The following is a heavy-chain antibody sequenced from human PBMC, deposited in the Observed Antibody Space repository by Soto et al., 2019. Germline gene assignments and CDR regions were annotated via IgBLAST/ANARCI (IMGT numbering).Heavy chain of an antibody. V-gene: IGHV1-8*01. CDR3: ARPLCSSTRCGPYFFDS. CDR1: GYTFTSND. D-gene: IGHD2-2*01. J-gene: IGHJ4*02. CDR2: MNPDNGKT. Sequence: ASVKVSCKASGYTFTSNDINWVRQAPGQGPEWMGWMNPDNGKTGFAQKFQGRITMTRNTSISTAYMELSSLRSDDTAVYFCARPLCSSTRCGPYFFDSWGQGRLVTVSS.